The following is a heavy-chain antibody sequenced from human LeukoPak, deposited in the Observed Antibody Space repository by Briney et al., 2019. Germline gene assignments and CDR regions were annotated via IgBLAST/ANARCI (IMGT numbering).Heavy chain of an antibody. CDR1: GGSISSYY. D-gene: IGHD1-26*01. Sequence: PSETLSLTCTVSGGSISSYYWSWIRQPPGKGLEWIGYIYYSGSTNYNPSLKSRVTISVDTSKNQFSLKLSSVTAADTAVYYCARAETWELLDYWGQGTLVTVSS. CDR2: IYYSGST. CDR3: ARAETWELLDY. V-gene: IGHV4-59*01. J-gene: IGHJ4*02.